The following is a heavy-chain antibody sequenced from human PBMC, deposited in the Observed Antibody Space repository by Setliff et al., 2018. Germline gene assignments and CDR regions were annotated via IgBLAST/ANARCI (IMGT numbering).Heavy chain of an antibody. V-gene: IGHV1-46*01. CDR2: MRPSGVGT. J-gene: IGHJ6*03. CDR1: GYSFPTDY. Sequence: ASVKVSCKASGYSFPTDYIHWVRQAPGQELEWMGIMRPSGVGTSGPQKFQGRVTMTRDTSTSTVYMVLNNLRSEDTALYYCARSPPNRGVGQGHHMDVWGKGTTVTVSS. CDR3: ARSPPNRGVGQGHHMDV. D-gene: IGHD1-26*01.